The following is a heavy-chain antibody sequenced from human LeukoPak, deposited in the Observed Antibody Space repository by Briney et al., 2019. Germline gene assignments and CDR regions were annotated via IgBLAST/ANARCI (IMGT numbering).Heavy chain of an antibody. CDR2: ISAYNGNT. Sequence: ASVKVSCKASGYTFTSYGISWVRQAPGQGLEWMGWISAYNGNTNYAQKLQGRVTMTTDTSTSTAYMELSSLRSEDTAVYYCARDYDSSGYHAFDIWGQGTMVTVSS. D-gene: IGHD3-22*01. CDR3: ARDYDSSGYHAFDI. V-gene: IGHV1-18*01. CDR1: GYTFTSYG. J-gene: IGHJ3*02.